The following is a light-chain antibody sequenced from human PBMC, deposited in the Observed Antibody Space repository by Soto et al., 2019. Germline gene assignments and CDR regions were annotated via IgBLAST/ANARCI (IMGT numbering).Light chain of an antibody. V-gene: IGLV1-40*01. Sequence: QSALTQPPSVSGAPGQRVTISCTGSSSNIGAGYDVHWYQQLPGTAPKLLIYGNSNRPSGVPDRFSGSNSGTSASLAITGLQAEDEADYYCQSYDSSLSALFGGGTKLTVL. J-gene: IGLJ3*02. CDR3: QSYDSSLSAL. CDR1: SSNIGAGYD. CDR2: GNS.